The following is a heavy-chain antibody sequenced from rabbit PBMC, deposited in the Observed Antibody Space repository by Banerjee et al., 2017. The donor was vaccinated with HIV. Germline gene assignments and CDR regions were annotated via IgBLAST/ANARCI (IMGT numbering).Heavy chain of an antibody. J-gene: IGHJ4*01. CDR2: IYAGSSGNT. D-gene: IGHD4-2*01. CDR1: GFTISSSYY. CDR3: ARDAGYAGSNL. V-gene: IGHV1S45*01. Sequence: QEQLEESGGGLVQPEGSLALTCKASGFTISSSYYMCWFRQAPGKGPEWIACIYAGSSGNTYYASWAKGRFTISRSTSLNTVDLKMTSLTAADTATYFCARDAGYAGSNLWGPGTLVTVS.